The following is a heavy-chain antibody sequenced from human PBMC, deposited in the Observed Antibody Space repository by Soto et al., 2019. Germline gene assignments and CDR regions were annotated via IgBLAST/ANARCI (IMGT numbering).Heavy chain of an antibody. D-gene: IGHD3-22*01. CDR2: ILYDGSNK. CDR3: ARLYYYDSSGYFPFDY. Sequence: GGSLRLSCAASGFTFSNYCMHWARQAPGKGLEWVAAILYDGSNKYYADSVKGRFTISRDNSKNTLYLQMNSLRAEDTAVYYCARLYYYDSSGYFPFDYWGQGT. J-gene: IGHJ4*02. CDR1: GFTFSNYC. V-gene: IGHV3-33*01.